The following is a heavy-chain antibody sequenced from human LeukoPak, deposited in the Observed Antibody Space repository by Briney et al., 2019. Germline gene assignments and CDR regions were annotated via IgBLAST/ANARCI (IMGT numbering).Heavy chain of an antibody. CDR3: AKGHRNYYYYYMDV. V-gene: IGHV3-9*01. CDR1: GFTFDDYA. Sequence: GRSLRLSCAASGFTFDDYAMHWVRQAPGKGLEWVSGISWNSGSIGYADSVKGRFTISRDNAKNSLYLQMNSLRAEDTALYYCAKGHRNYYYYYMDVWGKGTTVTISS. J-gene: IGHJ6*03. CDR2: ISWNSGSI. D-gene: IGHD5/OR15-5a*01.